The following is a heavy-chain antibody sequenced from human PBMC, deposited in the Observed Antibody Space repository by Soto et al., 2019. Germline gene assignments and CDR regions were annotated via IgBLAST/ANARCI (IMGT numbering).Heavy chain of an antibody. V-gene: IGHV4-4*02. Sequence: QVQLQESGPGLVKPSGTLSLTCAVSGGSISSSNWWSWVRQPPGKGREWIGEIYHSGSTNYNPSLNSRVTISVDKSKNRFSLKLSSVTAADTAVYYCARSYSSSWYYYGMDVWGQGTTVTVSS. D-gene: IGHD6-13*01. CDR3: ARSYSSSWYYYGMDV. J-gene: IGHJ6*02. CDR2: IYHSGST. CDR1: GGSISSSNW.